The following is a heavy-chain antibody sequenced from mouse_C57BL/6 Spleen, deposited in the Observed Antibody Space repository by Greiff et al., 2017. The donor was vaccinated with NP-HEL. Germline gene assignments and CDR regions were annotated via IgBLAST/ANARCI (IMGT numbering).Heavy chain of an antibody. CDR3: ARGDYYGYDVAY. CDR2: IYPGDGDT. J-gene: IGHJ3*01. D-gene: IGHD2-2*01. Sequence: QVQLKHSGAELVKPGASVKISCKASGYAFSSYWMNWVKQRPGKGLEWIGQIYPGDGDTNYNGKFKGKATLTADKSSSTAYMQLSSLTSEDSAVYFCARGDYYGYDVAYWGQGTLVTVSA. V-gene: IGHV1-80*01. CDR1: GYAFSSYW.